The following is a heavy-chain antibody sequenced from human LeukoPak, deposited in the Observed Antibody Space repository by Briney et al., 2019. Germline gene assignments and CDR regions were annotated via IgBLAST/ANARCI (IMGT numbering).Heavy chain of an antibody. CDR1: GYSFTSFW. Sequence: GESLKISCKGSGYSFTSFWIGWVRQMPGKGLEVMVVFYPGDSDTRYSPSFQGQVTISADKSISTAYLQWSSLKASDTAMYYCATSIATSGHFDYWGQGTLVTVSS. CDR2: FYPGDSDT. V-gene: IGHV5-51*01. J-gene: IGHJ4*02. CDR3: ATSIATSGHFDY. D-gene: IGHD6-13*01.